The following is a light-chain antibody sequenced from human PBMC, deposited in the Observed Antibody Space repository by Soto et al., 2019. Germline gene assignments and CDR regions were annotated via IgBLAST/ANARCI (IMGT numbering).Light chain of an antibody. J-gene: IGKJ1*01. CDR3: QQRDNWPWT. Sequence: EIVLTQSPATLSLSPGERATLSCRASQSVRSNLAWHQQKPGPAPRLLIYDAPNRATGIPGRFSGSGSGTDFTLTTINLEPEDFAVYYCQQRDNWPWTFGQGAKVEIK. CDR2: DAP. CDR1: QSVRSN. V-gene: IGKV3-11*01.